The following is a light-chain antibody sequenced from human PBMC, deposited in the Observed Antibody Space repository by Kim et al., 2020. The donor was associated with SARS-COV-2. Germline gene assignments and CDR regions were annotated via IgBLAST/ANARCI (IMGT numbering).Light chain of an antibody. Sequence: GGTVTLTCGLSSGAVSKSYYPSWYQQTPGQAPRTLMYSTNIRSSGVPDRFSGSILGNKAALTITGAQADDESVYYCVLYMGYGFLVFGGGTQLTVL. CDR3: VLYMGYGFLV. J-gene: IGLJ3*02. CDR2: STN. V-gene: IGLV8-61*01. CDR1: SGAVSKSYY.